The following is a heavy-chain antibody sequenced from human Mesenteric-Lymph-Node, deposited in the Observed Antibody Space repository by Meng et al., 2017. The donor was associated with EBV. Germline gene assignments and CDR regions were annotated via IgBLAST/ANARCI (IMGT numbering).Heavy chain of an antibody. D-gene: IGHD5/OR15-5a*01. CDR1: GYTFNTYA. J-gene: IGHJ4*02. V-gene: IGHV7-4-1*02. CDR3: ARDLQGTVSTDYFDH. Sequence: QVELVQSGSELKNPGASVKVSWKASGYTFNTYAMNWVRQAPGQGLEWMGWINTDTGNPTYAQGFTGRFVFSLDTSVSTTYLEISSLKTEDTAVYYCARDLQGTVSTDYFDHWGQGTLVTVSS. CDR2: INTDTGNP.